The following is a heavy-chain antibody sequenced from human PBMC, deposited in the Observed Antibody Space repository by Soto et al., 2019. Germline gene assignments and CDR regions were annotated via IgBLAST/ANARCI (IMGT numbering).Heavy chain of an antibody. Sequence: GGSLRLSCAASGFTFSSYGMHWVRQAPGKGLEWVAVIWYDGSNKYYADSVKGRFTISRDNSKNTLYLQMNSLRAEDTAVYYCARTQYIRSSLGGMDVWGQGTTVTVSS. J-gene: IGHJ6*02. CDR2: IWYDGSNK. CDR1: GFTFSSYG. CDR3: ARTQYIRSSLGGMDV. V-gene: IGHV3-33*01. D-gene: IGHD6-6*01.